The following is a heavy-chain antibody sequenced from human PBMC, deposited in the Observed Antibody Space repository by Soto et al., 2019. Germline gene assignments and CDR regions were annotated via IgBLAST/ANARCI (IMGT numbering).Heavy chain of an antibody. Sequence: LRLSCAASGFTFSSYSMNWVRQAPGKGLEWVSSISSSSSYIYYADSVKGRFTISRDNAKNSLYLQMNSLRAEDTAVYYCARNVVLAYYGMDVWGQGTTVTVSS. J-gene: IGHJ6*02. D-gene: IGHD2-2*01. CDR2: ISSSSSYI. CDR3: ARNVVLAYYGMDV. CDR1: GFTFSSYS. V-gene: IGHV3-21*01.